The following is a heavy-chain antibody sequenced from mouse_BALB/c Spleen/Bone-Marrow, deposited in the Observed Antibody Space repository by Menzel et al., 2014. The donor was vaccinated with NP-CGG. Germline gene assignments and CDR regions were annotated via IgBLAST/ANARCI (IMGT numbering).Heavy chain of an antibody. D-gene: IGHD1-1*01. CDR3: ATYVGFAF. J-gene: IGHJ3*01. V-gene: IGHV1-7*01. CDR1: GYTFTTYW. Sequence: QVRLQQSGAELAKPGASVKMSCKASGYTFTTYWMHWVKQRPGQGLEWIGYINPSTGYIEYNQKFKDKASLTADKSSSTAYMQLSSLTSEDSAVYYCATYVGFAFWGQGTLVTVSA. CDR2: INPSTGYI.